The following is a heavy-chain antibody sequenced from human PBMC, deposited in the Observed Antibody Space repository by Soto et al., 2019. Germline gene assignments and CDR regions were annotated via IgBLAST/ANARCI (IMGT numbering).Heavy chain of an antibody. V-gene: IGHV1-46*01. J-gene: IGHJ4*02. CDR2: SNPNGGST. CDR1: GYSFSNYS. CDR3: ARDGVQLWPRYDFDY. D-gene: IGHD1-1*01. Sequence: VQLVQSGAEVRKPGASVQVSCKTSGYSFSNYSMHWVRQVPGQGLEWMGKSNPNGGSTSLAQKFKDAVTLTRDTSTNTVYMELSSLTSEDTAVYYCARDGVQLWPRYDFDYWGQGTLVTVSS.